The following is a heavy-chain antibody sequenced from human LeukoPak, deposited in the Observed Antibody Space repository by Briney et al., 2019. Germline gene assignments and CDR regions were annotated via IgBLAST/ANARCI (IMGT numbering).Heavy chain of an antibody. D-gene: IGHD6-13*01. V-gene: IGHV3-11*05. Sequence: GGSLRLSCAASGFTFSDYYMSWIRQAPGKGLEWVSYISSSSSYTNYADSVKGRFTISRDNAKNSLYLQMNSLRAKDTAVYYCARDGMRYSSSWYPNWFDPWGQGTLVTVSS. CDR3: ARDGMRYSSSWYPNWFDP. CDR2: ISSSSSYT. J-gene: IGHJ5*02. CDR1: GFTFSDYY.